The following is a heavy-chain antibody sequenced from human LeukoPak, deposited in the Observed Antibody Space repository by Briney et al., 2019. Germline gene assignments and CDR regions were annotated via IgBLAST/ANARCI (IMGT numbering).Heavy chain of an antibody. CDR1: GFTFSTYS. V-gene: IGHV3-21*01. CDR2: ISSSSSYI. D-gene: IGHD6-13*01. Sequence: PGGSLRLSCAASGFTFSTYSMNRVRQAPGKGLEWVSSISSSSSYIYYADSVKGRFTISRDNAKNSLYLQMNSLRAEDTAVYYCARDRESSSWFDYWGQGTLVTVSS. J-gene: IGHJ4*02. CDR3: ARDRESSSWFDY.